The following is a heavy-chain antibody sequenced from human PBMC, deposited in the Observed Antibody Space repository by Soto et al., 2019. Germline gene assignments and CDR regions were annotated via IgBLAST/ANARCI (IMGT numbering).Heavy chain of an antibody. V-gene: IGHV3-30*03. Sequence: QVQLEESGGGVVQPGRSLRLSCAASGFTFSTYGMHWVLQAPGKGLEWVAVISYDGSNKYYADSVKGRFTSSRDNSKNTLYLQMNSLRPEDTAVFYCARPTYYYGSGVDYGMDVWGQGTTVTVSS. J-gene: IGHJ6*02. D-gene: IGHD3-10*01. CDR1: GFTFSTYG. CDR3: ARPTYYYGSGVDYGMDV. CDR2: ISYDGSNK.